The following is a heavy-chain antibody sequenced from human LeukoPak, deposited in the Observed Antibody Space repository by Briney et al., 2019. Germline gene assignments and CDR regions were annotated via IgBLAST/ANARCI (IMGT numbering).Heavy chain of an antibody. CDR3: TRSLVGGNRAFDI. J-gene: IGHJ3*02. CDR2: IKSDGSST. CDR1: GFTFSNYW. D-gene: IGHD1-14*01. Sequence: GGSLRLSCAASGFTFSNYWMHWVRQAPGKGLVWVSRIKSDGSSTNYADSVKGRFTISRDNAKNTLYLQMNSLRAEDTAMYYCTRSLVGGNRAFDIWGQGTMATVSS. V-gene: IGHV3-74*01.